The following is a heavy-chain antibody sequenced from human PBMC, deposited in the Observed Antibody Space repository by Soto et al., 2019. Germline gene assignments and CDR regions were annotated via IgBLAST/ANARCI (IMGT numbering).Heavy chain of an antibody. CDR2: IYNNGRT. CDR3: ARGHGIYVRFDS. CDR1: GGSVYDFY. V-gene: IGHV4-59*02. Sequence: PSETLSLTCSVSGGSVYDFYWNWLRQTPGKGLEWIGNIYNNGRTNYNPSLKNRVTISIDTSKNQFSLHPSSVTTADTAMYFCARGHGIYVRFDSWGQGTLVTVSS. D-gene: IGHD3-10*02. J-gene: IGHJ4*02.